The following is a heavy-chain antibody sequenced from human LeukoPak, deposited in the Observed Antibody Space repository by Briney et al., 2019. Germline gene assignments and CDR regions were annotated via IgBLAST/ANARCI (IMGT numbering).Heavy chain of an antibody. D-gene: IGHD5-12*01. CDR2: IIPILGIA. V-gene: IGHV1-69*04. CDR1: GGTFSSYA. Sequence: GASVKVSCKASGGTFSSYAISWVRQAPGQGLEWMGRIIPILGIANYAQKFQGRVTITADKSTSTAYMELSSLRSEDTAVYYCARDPANGSGYAAYWGQGTLVTVPS. CDR3: ARDPANGSGYAAY. J-gene: IGHJ4*02.